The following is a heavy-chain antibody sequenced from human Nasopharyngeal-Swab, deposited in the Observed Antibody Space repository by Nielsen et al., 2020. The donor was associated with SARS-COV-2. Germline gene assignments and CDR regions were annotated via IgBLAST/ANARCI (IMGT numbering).Heavy chain of an antibody. D-gene: IGHD6-19*01. CDR1: GYTFTSYD. CDR2: MNPNSGNT. V-gene: IGHV1-8*01. J-gene: IGHJ6*03. CDR3: AREGSSVAGTDYYYYMDV. Sequence: ASVKVSCKASGYTFTSYDINWVRQATGQGLEWMGWMNPNSGNTGYAQKFQGRVTMTRNTSISTAYMEPSSLRSEDTAVYYCAREGSSVAGTDYYYYMDVWGKGTTVTVSS.